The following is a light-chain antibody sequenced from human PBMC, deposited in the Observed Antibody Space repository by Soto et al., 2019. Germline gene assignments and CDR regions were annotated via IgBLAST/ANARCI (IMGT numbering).Light chain of an antibody. CDR1: QSVGSS. CDR2: DAT. CDR3: HQRSKWPRT. J-gene: IGKJ1*01. V-gene: IGKV3-11*01. Sequence: EIVLTQSPATLSLSPGERATLSCRADQSVGSSLAWYQQIPGQAPRLLIHDATNRATGVPARFSGSGSGTDFTLTISSLEPEDFAIYDCHQRSKWPRTFGQGTKVEIK.